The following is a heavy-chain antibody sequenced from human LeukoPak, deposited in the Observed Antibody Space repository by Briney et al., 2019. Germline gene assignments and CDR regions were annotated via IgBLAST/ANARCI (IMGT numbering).Heavy chain of an antibody. Sequence: SGGSLRLSCAASGFTFSSYAMSWVRQAPGKGLEWVSAISGSGGSTYYADSVKGRFTISRDNSKNTLYLQMNSLRAEDTAVYYCAQHVRGGSWASPCDYWGQGTLVTVSS. D-gene: IGHD2-15*01. CDR1: GFTFSSYA. J-gene: IGHJ4*02. CDR3: AQHVRGGSWASPCDY. CDR2: ISGSGGST. V-gene: IGHV3-23*01.